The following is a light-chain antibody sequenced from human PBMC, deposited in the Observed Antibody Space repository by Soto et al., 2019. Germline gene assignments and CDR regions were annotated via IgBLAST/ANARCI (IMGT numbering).Light chain of an antibody. J-gene: IGKJ5*01. Sequence: DIQMTQSPSSVSASVGDRITITCRASQDISGRLAWFQQKPGKAPQYLIQAASILQSGVPSRFSGSGSGTEFILTINNLQPEDFASYFCLQVYSFPRTFGLGTRLEIK. CDR3: LQVYSFPRT. V-gene: IGKV1-12*01. CDR2: AAS. CDR1: QDISGR.